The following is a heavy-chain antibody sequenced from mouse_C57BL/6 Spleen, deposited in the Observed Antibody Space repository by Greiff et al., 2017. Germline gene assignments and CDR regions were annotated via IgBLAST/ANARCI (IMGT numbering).Heavy chain of an antibody. CDR2: ISSGGSYT. Sequence: EVHLVESGGDLVKPGGSLKLSCAASGFTFSSYGMSWVRQTPDKRLEWVATISSGGSYTYYPDSVKGRFTISRDNAKNTLYLQMSSLKSEDTAMYYCARITKGGYFDYWGQGTTLTVSS. CDR1: GFTFSSYG. CDR3: ARITKGGYFDY. D-gene: IGHD1-1*01. J-gene: IGHJ2*01. V-gene: IGHV5-6*01.